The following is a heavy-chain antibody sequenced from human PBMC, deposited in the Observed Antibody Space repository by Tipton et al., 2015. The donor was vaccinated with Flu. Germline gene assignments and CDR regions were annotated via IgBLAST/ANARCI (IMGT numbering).Heavy chain of an antibody. CDR3: TRDRSISTRNPFDY. D-gene: IGHD6-6*01. CDR2: ISASSNFI. V-gene: IGHV3-21*06. CDR1: GYTFSDYS. Sequence: SLRLSCVASGYTFSDYSMNWVRQAPGKGPEWVSSISASSNFIYYVASVKGRFTISRDNAKNALYLQMNSLRAADTAVYYCTRDRSISTRNPFDYWGQGTLVTVSS. J-gene: IGHJ4*02.